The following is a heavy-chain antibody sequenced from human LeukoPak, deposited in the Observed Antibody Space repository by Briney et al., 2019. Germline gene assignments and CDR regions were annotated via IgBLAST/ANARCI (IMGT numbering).Heavy chain of an antibody. Sequence: SVKVSCKASGGTFRSYGLNWVRQAPGQGLEWMGGIIPILGTAKYAQKLQGRVTITADESTSTGYMELSSLRSEDTAVYYCARGLYCSSSTSCYDYGMDVWGQGTTVAVSS. J-gene: IGHJ6*02. V-gene: IGHV1-69*13. CDR1: GGTFRSYG. CDR3: ARGLYCSSSTSCYDYGMDV. D-gene: IGHD2-2*01. CDR2: IIPILGTA.